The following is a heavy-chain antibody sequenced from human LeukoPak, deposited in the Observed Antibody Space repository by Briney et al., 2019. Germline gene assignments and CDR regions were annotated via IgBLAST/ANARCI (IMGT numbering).Heavy chain of an antibody. J-gene: IGHJ4*02. CDR1: GFTFSSYN. Sequence: GSLRLSCAASGFTFSSYNMNWVRRAPGKGLEWVSSISSSSSYIYYADSVKGRFTISRDNAKNSLFLQMNSLRAEDTAMYYCARDLPTVTTLLPSLSYFDYWGQGTLVTVSS. D-gene: IGHD4-17*01. V-gene: IGHV3-21*01. CDR3: ARDLPTVTTLLPSLSYFDY. CDR2: ISSSSSYI.